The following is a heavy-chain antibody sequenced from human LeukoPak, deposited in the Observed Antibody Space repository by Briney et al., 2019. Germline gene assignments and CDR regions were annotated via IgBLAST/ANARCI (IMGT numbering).Heavy chain of an antibody. CDR1: GFTFSSYW. D-gene: IGHD6-13*01. J-gene: IGHJ4*02. V-gene: IGHV3-7*01. CDR3: ATGPGYSSSW. CDR2: IKQDGSEK. Sequence: PGGSLRLSCAAFGFTFSSYWMSWARQAPGKGLEWVANIKQDGSEKYYVDSVKGRFTISRDNAKNSLYLQMNSLRAEDTAVYYCATGPGYSSSWWGQGTLVTVSS.